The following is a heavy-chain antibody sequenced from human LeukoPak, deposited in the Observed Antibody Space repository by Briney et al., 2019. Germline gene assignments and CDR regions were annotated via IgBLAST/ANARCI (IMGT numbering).Heavy chain of an antibody. J-gene: IGHJ4*02. Sequence: SETLSLTCTVSGGSISSYYWSWIRQPPGKGLEWIGYIYYSGSTNYNPPLKSRVTISVDTSKNQFSLKLSSVTAADTAVYYCARVGIVATIPQSYYFDYWGQGTLVTVSS. CDR3: ARVGIVATIPQSYYFDY. V-gene: IGHV4-59*01. D-gene: IGHD5-12*01. CDR1: GGSISSYY. CDR2: IYYSGST.